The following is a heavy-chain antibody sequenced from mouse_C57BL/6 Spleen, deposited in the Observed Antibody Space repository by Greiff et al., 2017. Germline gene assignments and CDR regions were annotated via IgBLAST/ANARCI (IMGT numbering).Heavy chain of an antibody. CDR2: IDPSDSYT. J-gene: IGHJ3*01. D-gene: IGHD4-1*02. CDR1: GYTFTSYW. Sequence: VKLQQPGAELVMPGASVKLSCKASGYTFTSYWMHWVKQRPGQGLEWIGEIDPSDSYTNYNQKFKGKSTLTVDKSSSTAYMQLSSLTSEDSAVYYYSTGTKAWFAYWGQGTLVTVSA. V-gene: IGHV1-69*01. CDR3: STGTKAWFAY.